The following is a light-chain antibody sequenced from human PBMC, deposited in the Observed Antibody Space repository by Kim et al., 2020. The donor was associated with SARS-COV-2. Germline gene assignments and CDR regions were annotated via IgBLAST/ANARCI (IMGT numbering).Light chain of an antibody. Sequence: SSAISCTRTSSDVGGYNYVSWYQQHPGKAPKLMIYDVSKRPSGVPDRFSGSKSGNTASLTISGLQAEDEADYYCCSYAGSYTNYVFGTGTKVTVL. J-gene: IGLJ1*01. V-gene: IGLV2-11*01. CDR3: CSYAGSYTNYV. CDR1: SSDVGGYNY. CDR2: DVS.